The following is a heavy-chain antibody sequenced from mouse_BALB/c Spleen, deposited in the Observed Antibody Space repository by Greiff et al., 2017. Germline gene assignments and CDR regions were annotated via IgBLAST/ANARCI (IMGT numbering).Heavy chain of an antibody. CDR3: ARRDYGSSPWFAY. D-gene: IGHD1-1*01. CDR2: IDPANGNT. V-gene: IGHV14-3*02. CDR1: GFNIKDTY. Sequence: EVQLQQSGAELVKPGASVKLSCTASGFNIKDTYMHWVKQRPEQGLEWIGRIDPANGNTKYDPKFQGKATITADTSSNTAYLQLSSLTSEDTAVYYCARRDYGSSPWFAYWGQGTLVTVSA. J-gene: IGHJ3*01.